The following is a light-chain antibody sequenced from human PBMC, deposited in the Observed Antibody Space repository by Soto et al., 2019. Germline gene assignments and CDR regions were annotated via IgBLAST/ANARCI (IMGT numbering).Light chain of an antibody. Sequence: DIQMTQSPSSLSASVGDRVTITCRASESIARHLNWYQQKPGRAPNLLIYAASSLQNGVPSRFRGGGSGTDFTLTISNLQPEDFATYYSQQTYSTLSITFGQGTRLEIK. CDR3: QQTYSTLSIT. V-gene: IGKV1-39*01. CDR1: ESIARH. J-gene: IGKJ5*01. CDR2: AAS.